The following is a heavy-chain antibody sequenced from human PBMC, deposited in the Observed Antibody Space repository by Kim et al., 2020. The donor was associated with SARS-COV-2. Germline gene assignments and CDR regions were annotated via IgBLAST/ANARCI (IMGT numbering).Heavy chain of an antibody. CDR3: ARDSTPTAGYYYYMDV. D-gene: IGHD4-17*01. V-gene: IGHV3-48*03. J-gene: IGHJ6*03. Sequence: GGSLRLSCAASGFTFSSYEMNWVRQAPGKGLEWVSYISSSGSTIYYADSVKGRFTISRDNAKNSLYLQMNSLRAEDTAVYYCARDSTPTAGYYYYMDVWGKGTTVTVSS. CDR2: ISSSGSTI. CDR1: GFTFSSYE.